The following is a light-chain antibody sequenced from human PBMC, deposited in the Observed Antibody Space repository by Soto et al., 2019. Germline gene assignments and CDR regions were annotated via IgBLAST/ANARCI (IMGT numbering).Light chain of an antibody. CDR1: SSNIGSNT. CDR2: SNN. Sequence: QSALTHPPPGSGTPGQGVTIFCSGSSSNIGSNTVNWYQQLPGTAPKVLIYSNNQRPSGVPDRFSGSKSETSASLAISGLQSEDEADYYCAAWDYSLNAYVFGIGTKVTVL. V-gene: IGLV1-44*01. J-gene: IGLJ1*01. CDR3: AAWDYSLNAYV.